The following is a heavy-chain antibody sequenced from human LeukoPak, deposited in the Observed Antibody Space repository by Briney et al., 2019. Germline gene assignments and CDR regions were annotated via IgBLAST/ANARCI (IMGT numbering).Heavy chain of an antibody. CDR1: GFTFSSHC. V-gene: IGHV3-74*01. CDR2: INSDGSSI. D-gene: IGHD4-11*01. CDR3: ARAGATVNYGDD. J-gene: IGHJ4*02. Sequence: GGSLRLSCAASGFTFSSHCMHWVRQTPGKGLVWVARINSDGSSIAYADSVKGRFTISRDNAKNTLYLQMNSLRAEDTAVYYCARAGATVNYGDDWGQGTLVTVSS.